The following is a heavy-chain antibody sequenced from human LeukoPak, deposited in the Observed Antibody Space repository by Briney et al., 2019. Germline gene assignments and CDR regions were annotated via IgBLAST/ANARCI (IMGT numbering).Heavy chain of an antibody. V-gene: IGHV4-4*07. CDR2: IYTSGST. J-gene: IGHJ4*02. Sequence: SETLSLTCTVSGGSISSYYWSWIRQPAGKGPEWIGRIYTSGSTNYNPSLKSRVTMSVDTSKNQFSLKLSSVTAADTAVYYCARDRAAADYTYYFDYWGQGTLVTVSS. CDR1: GGSISSYY. CDR3: ARDRAAADYTYYFDY. D-gene: IGHD6-13*01.